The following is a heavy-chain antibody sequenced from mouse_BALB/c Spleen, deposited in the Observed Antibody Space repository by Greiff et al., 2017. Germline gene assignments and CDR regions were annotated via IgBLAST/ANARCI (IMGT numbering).Heavy chain of an antibody. V-gene: IGHV5-12-2*01. D-gene: IGHD2-3*01. CDR3: ARHDGYSPWFAY. Sequence: EVKLMESGGGLVQPGGSLKLSCAASGFTFSSYTMSWVRQTPEKRLEWVAYISNGGGSTNYPDTVKGRFTISRDNAKNTLYLQMSSLNSEDTAMYYCARHDGYSPWFAYWGQGTLVTVSA. CDR2: ISNGGGST. CDR1: GFTFSSYT. J-gene: IGHJ3*01.